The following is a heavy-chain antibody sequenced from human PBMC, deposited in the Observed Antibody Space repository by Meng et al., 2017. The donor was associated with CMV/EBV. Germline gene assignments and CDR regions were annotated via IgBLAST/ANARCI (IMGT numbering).Heavy chain of an antibody. D-gene: IGHD5-18*01. Sequence: GERLGAGGGLVQREGSLRLACAASGFTFSNEAMSWVRQAPGKGLEWVSAISGSGGSTYYADSVKGRFTISRDNSKNTLYLQMNSLRAEDTAVYYCAYTAMVTLWGQGTLVTVSS. J-gene: IGHJ4*02. CDR1: GFTFSNEA. V-gene: IGHV3-23*01. CDR2: ISGSGGST. CDR3: AYTAMVTL.